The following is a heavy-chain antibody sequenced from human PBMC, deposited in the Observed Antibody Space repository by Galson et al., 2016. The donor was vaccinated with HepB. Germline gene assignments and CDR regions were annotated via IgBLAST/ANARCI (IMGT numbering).Heavy chain of an antibody. CDR2: IYYSGST. CDR1: GGSISFYY. V-gene: IGHV4-59*01. D-gene: IGHD3-22*01. CDR3: ARAHRNYYDRSGPLDY. J-gene: IGHJ4*02. Sequence: ETLSLTCTVSGGSISFYYWTWIRQPPGKGLEYIGYIYYSGSTNYNPSLKSRVTISVDTSKNQFSLKLSSVTAADTAVYYCARAHRNYYDRSGPLDYWGQGTLVTVSS.